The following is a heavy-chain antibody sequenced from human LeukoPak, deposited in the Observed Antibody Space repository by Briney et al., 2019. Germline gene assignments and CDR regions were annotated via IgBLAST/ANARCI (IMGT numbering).Heavy chain of an antibody. CDR2: INHSGST. CDR1: GGSFSGYY. D-gene: IGHD6-13*01. J-gene: IGHJ5*02. Sequence: SETLSLTCAVYGGSFSGYYWSWIRQPPGKGLEWIGEINHSGSTNYNPSLKSRVTISVDTSKNQFSLKLSSVTAADTAVYYCARQSRIAAAGQVDPWGQGTLVTVSS. CDR3: ARQSRIAAAGQVDP. V-gene: IGHV4-34*01.